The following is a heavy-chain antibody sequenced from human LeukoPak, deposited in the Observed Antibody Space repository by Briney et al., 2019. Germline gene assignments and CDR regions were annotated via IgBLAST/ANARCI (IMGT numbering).Heavy chain of an antibody. J-gene: IGHJ4*02. D-gene: IGHD6-13*01. CDR2: ISGSGGST. CDR3: AKGTGYSGTRQFDY. Sequence: PGGSLRLSCAASGFTFSSYGMSWVRQAPGKGLEWVSAISGSGGSTYYADSVKGRFTISRDNSKNTLYLQMNSLRAEDTAVYYCAKGTGYSGTRQFDYWGQGTLVTVSS. CDR1: GFTFSSYG. V-gene: IGHV3-23*01.